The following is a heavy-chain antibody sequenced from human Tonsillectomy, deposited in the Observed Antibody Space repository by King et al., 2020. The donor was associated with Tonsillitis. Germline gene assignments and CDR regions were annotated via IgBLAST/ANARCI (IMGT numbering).Heavy chain of an antibody. CDR3: VVGTA. D-gene: IGHD2-15*01. Sequence: QLVQSGGDLVKPGGSLRLSCAASAITFSKAWMSWVRQAPGKGLEWVGRVKSITDGGTTDYAAPMKGRFTISRDESKNMLYLQMNSLKTDDTAIYYCVVGTAWGQGTLVTVSS. CDR2: VKSITDGGTT. CDR1: AITFSKAW. J-gene: IGHJ4*02. V-gene: IGHV3-15*01.